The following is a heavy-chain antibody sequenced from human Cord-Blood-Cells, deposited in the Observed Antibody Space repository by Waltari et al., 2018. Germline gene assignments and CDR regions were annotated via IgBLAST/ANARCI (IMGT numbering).Heavy chain of an antibody. CDR1: GYTLTELS. J-gene: IGHJ3*02. D-gene: IGHD1-7*01. CDR3: ATSLTGTTKGDAFDI. V-gene: IGHV1-24*01. CDR2: FYPENSET. Sequence: QVQLVQSGAEVKKPGASVKVSCKVSGYTLTELSMHWVRQAPGKGLEWMGVFYPENSETIYAQKFQGRVTMTEDTSTDTAYMELSSLRSEDTAVYYCATSLTGTTKGDAFDIWGQGTMVTVSS.